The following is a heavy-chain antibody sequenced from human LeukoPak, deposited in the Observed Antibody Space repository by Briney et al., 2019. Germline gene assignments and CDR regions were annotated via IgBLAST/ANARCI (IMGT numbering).Heavy chain of an antibody. V-gene: IGHV3-21*04. CDR3: VRDFSTLTTAHLHH. J-gene: IGHJ1*01. Sequence: SGGSLRLSCAASGFTFSSYSMNWVRRAPGKGLECVSSISSSSRHIYYADSVKGRFTIFRDDAKNSLFLQMDSLRVEDTAMYYCVRDFSTLTTAHLHHWGQGTLLTVSS. CDR1: GFTFSSYS. D-gene: IGHD2-2*01. CDR2: ISSSSRHI.